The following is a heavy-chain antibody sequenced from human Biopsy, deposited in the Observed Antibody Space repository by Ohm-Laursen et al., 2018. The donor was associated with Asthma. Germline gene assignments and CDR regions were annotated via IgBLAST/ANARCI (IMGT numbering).Heavy chain of an antibody. Sequence: GSLRPSCAASGFRFDDYTMDWVRQPPGKGLQWVALISWDAGRTHYADSVKGRFTVSRDNSKNSLYLQMNSLKPEDSALYYCSKALVPTGLTSGFDPWGQGTLVTVSS. D-gene: IGHD5-18*01. CDR3: SKALVPTGLTSGFDP. CDR2: ISWDAGRT. V-gene: IGHV3-43*01. J-gene: IGHJ5*02. CDR1: GFRFDDYT.